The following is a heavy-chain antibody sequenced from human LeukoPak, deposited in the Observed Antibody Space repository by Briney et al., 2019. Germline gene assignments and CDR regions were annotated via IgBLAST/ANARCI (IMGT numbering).Heavy chain of an antibody. V-gene: IGHV3-30*18. CDR3: AKDRDIAVAGTDDAFDI. CDR2: IAYDGSSE. D-gene: IGHD6-13*01. J-gene: IGHJ3*02. CDR1: GFAFSSHG. Sequence: PGGSLRLSCAASGFAFSSHGMHWVRQAPGKGLEWVAVIAYDGSSEYYADSVKSRFTISRDNSKKTLYLQMNSLRAEDTAVYYCAKDRDIAVAGTDDAFDIWGQGTMVTVSS.